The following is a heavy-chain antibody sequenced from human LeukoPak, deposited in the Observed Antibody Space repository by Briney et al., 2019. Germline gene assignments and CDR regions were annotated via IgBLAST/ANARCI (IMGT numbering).Heavy chain of an antibody. J-gene: IGHJ5*02. CDR1: VFTFDDYA. CDR2: ISWNSGSI. Sequence: PGRSLRLSCAASVFTFDDYAMHWVRDAPGKGLEWVSGISWNSGSIGYADSVKGRFTISRDNAKNTLYLQMNSLRAEDTALYYCAKGYSSTAWFDPWGQGTLVTVSS. D-gene: IGHD6-13*01. V-gene: IGHV3-9*01. CDR3: AKGYSSTAWFDP.